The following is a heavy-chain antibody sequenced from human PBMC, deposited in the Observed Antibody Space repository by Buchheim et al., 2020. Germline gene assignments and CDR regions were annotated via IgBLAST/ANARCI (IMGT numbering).Heavy chain of an antibody. D-gene: IGHD2-15*01. Sequence: QLQLHESGPGLVKPSETLSLTCNVSGGSISSSSYYWGWIRQPPGKGLEWIGSIYSRSMYYNPSLKSRVTISVDTSKNHFSLTLSSVTAADTAVYYCARQRTRGDVVVVAPTRRRNWFDPWGQGTL. CDR1: GGSISSSSYY. J-gene: IGHJ5*02. CDR2: IYSRSM. CDR3: ARQRTRGDVVVVAPTRRRNWFDP. V-gene: IGHV4-39*01.